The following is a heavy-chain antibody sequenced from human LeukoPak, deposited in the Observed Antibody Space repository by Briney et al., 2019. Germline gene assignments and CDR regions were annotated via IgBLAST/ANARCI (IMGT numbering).Heavy chain of an antibody. CDR3: ARDSDYDFWSGYRSYWYFDL. CDR2: IYYSGRT. J-gene: IGHJ2*01. Sequence: SETLSLTCTVSGGFISRSSYYWGWIRQPPGKGLEWIGSIYYSGRTYFNPPLKSRVTISVDTSKNQFSLKVNSVTAADTAVYYCARDSDYDFWSGYRSYWYFDLWGRGTLVTVSS. V-gene: IGHV4-39*02. CDR1: GGFISRSSYY. D-gene: IGHD3-3*01.